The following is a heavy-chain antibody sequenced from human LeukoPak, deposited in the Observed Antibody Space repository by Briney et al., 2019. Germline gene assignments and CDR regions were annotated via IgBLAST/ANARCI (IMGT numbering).Heavy chain of an antibody. CDR1: GFVFSVYD. CDR3: AKTLRYCSGASCYFLDY. Sequence: GGSLRLSCVTSGFVFSVYDIHWVRPPPGKGLEWVAFTQSDGTNNDYSDSLRGRFTLSRDNSRSTLYLQMNSLRTEDTAIYYCAKTLRYCSGASCYFLDYWGQGTLVTVSS. CDR2: TQSDGTNN. D-gene: IGHD2-15*01. V-gene: IGHV3-30*02. J-gene: IGHJ4*02.